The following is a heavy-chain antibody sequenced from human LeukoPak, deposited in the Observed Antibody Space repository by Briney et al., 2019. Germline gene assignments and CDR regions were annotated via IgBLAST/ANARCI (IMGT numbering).Heavy chain of an antibody. CDR2: IYYSGST. Sequence: PSETLSLTCTVSGGSISSYYWSWIRQPPGKGLEWIGYIYYSGSTNYNPSLKSRVTISVDTSKNQFSLKLSSVTAADTAVYYCARLDSSSWYSDAFDIWGQGTMVTVSS. CDR3: ARLDSSSWYSDAFDI. J-gene: IGHJ3*02. CDR1: GGSISSYY. V-gene: IGHV4-59*12. D-gene: IGHD6-13*01.